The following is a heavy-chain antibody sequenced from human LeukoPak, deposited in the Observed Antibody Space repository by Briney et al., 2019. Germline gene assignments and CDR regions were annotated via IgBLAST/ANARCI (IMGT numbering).Heavy chain of an antibody. CDR3: ARVGARYSSGWYGY. CDR2: MNPNSGNT. V-gene: IGHV1-8*01. CDR1: GYTFTSYD. Sequence: ASVTVSCKASGYTFTSYDINWVRQAPGQGLEGMGWMNPNSGNTGYAQKFQGRVTMTRNTSISTAYMELSSLRSEDTAVYYCARVGARYSSGWYGYWGQGTLVTVSS. J-gene: IGHJ4*02. D-gene: IGHD6-19*01.